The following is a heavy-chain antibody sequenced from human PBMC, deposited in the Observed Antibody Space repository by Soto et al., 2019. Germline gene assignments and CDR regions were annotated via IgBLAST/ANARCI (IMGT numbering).Heavy chain of an antibody. CDR1: GFTFSSYA. D-gene: IGHD3-3*01. CDR3: ANAAEVFRYVEWFSSDAFDI. CDR2: ISGRGGST. J-gene: IGHJ3*02. V-gene: IGHV3-23*01. Sequence: GGSLRLSCAASGFTFSSYAMSWVRQAPGKGLGWVSAISGRGGSTYYADSVKGRFTISRNNSKNTLYLQMNSLRAEDSDVYDGANAAEVFRYVEWFSSDAFDIWGQGTMVTVSS.